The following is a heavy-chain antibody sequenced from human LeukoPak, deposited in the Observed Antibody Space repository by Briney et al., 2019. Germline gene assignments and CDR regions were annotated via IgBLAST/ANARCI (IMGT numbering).Heavy chain of an antibody. V-gene: IGHV3-21*04. CDR1: GFTFSSSS. Sequence: PGGSLILSCAASGFTFSSSSMNWVRQPPGKGLGRVSSISSSSSYLYYADSVKGRFTISRDNSENTVYLQMNSLRAEDTAVFYCAKGMSWFDPWGQGTLVTVSS. CDR3: AKGMSWFDP. J-gene: IGHJ5*02. CDR2: ISSSSSYL.